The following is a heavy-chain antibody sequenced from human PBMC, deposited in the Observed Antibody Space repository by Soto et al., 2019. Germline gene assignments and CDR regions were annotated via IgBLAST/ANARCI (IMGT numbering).Heavy chain of an antibody. J-gene: IGHJ3*02. CDR2: TSYGGSDE. CDR3: AKEVLYYYDSSGVDAFDI. D-gene: IGHD3-22*01. Sequence: QVQLVESGGGVVQPGRSLRLSCAASGFTFGTYGMHWVRQAPGKGLEWVAVTSYGGSDEYYADSVKGRYTIYRDNSKKRAXLQRNSLSTEDTAVYYCAKEVLYYYDSSGVDAFDIWGQGTMVTVSS. CDR1: GFTFGTYG. V-gene: IGHV3-30*18.